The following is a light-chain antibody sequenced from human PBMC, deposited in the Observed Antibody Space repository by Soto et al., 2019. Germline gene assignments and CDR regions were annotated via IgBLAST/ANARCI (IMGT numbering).Light chain of an antibody. Sequence: QSALTQPASVSGSPGQSITISCSGTRSDIGSYNYVAWYQQFTGKTPKILIYGVSNRPSGVSSRFSGSKSGNTASLTISGLQAEDEDDYYCISYTGSSTSYVFGSGTKVTVL. V-gene: IGLV2-14*01. CDR3: ISYTGSSTSYV. J-gene: IGLJ1*01. CDR2: GVS. CDR1: RSDIGSYNY.